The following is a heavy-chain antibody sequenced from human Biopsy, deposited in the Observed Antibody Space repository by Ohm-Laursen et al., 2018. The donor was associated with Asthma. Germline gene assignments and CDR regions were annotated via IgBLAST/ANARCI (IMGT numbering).Heavy chain of an antibody. V-gene: IGHV1-2*06. CDR2: INPNSGAT. CDR3: ARGQKSAGDRWFDP. J-gene: IGHJ5*02. Sequence: ASVKVSCKASGYPFIDYHIHWMRQAPGQGLEWMGRINPNSGATNYAQKFQGRVTMTRHTSISTAYMEVSRLRSDDTAVYYCARGQKSAGDRWFDPWGQGTLVTVSS. CDR1: GYPFIDYH. D-gene: IGHD6-13*01.